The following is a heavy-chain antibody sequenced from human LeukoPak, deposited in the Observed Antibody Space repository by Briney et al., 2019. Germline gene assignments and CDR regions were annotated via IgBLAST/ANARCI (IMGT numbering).Heavy chain of an antibody. CDR3: ARSPTSSGWPYYFDY. CDR1: GFTFRTYW. Sequence: GSLRLSCAVSGFTFRTYWMHWVRQVPGEGLVWVSRINEDGSITNYADSVKGRFTISRDNSKNTLYLQMNSLRAEDTAVYYCARSPTSSGWPYYFDYWGQGTLVTVSS. CDR2: INEDGSIT. D-gene: IGHD6-19*01. V-gene: IGHV3-74*01. J-gene: IGHJ4*02.